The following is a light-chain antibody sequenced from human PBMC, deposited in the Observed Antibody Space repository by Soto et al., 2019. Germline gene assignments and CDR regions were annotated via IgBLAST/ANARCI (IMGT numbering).Light chain of an antibody. Sequence: EIVLTQSPGTLSLSPGERATLSCRASQSVSSSYLAWYQQKPGQAPRLLIFDASNRATGIPARFSGSGSGTDFTLTISSLDPEDFAVYYCQQYNNWPQTFGQGTKVDIK. J-gene: IGKJ1*01. CDR3: QQYNNWPQT. CDR2: DAS. V-gene: IGKV3-20*01. CDR1: QSVSSSY.